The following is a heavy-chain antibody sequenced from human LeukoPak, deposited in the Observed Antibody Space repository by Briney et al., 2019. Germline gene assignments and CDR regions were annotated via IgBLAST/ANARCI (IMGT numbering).Heavy chain of an antibody. Sequence: GGSLRLSCAVSGFAFSGYSMSWVRQAPGKGLEWVAKMNEYGSEIFYLDSVKGRFTISRDNAKNSLYLQMNSLRAEDTAVYYCARDSREQNHDYWGQGTLVTVSS. V-gene: IGHV3-7*01. CDR2: MNEYGSEI. D-gene: IGHD1-14*01. CDR3: ARDSREQNHDY. J-gene: IGHJ4*02. CDR1: GFAFSGYS.